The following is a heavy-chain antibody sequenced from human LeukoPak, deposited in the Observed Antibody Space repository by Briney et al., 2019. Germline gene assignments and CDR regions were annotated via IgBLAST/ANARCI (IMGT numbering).Heavy chain of an antibody. V-gene: IGHV4-39*01. CDR1: GGSISSSSYS. J-gene: IGHJ5*02. D-gene: IGHD6-13*01. CDR2: IYYSGST. Sequence: SETLSLTCTVSGGSISSSSYSWGWIRQPPGKGLEWIGSIYYSGSTYYNPSLKSRVTISVDTSKNQFSLKLSSVTAADTAVYYCAGQIAAAGTGWFDPWGQGTLVTVSS. CDR3: AGQIAAAGTGWFDP.